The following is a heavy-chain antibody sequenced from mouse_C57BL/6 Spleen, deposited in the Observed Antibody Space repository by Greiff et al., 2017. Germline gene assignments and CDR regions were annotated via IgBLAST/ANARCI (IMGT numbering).Heavy chain of an antibody. J-gene: IGHJ2*01. CDR1: GYTFTSYW. D-gene: IGHD2-3*01. V-gene: IGHV1-64*01. CDR3: ARCPFYDGYYYFDY. Sequence: QVQLQQPGAELVKPGASVTLSCKASGYTFTSYWMHWVKQRPGQGLEWIGMIHPNSGSTNYNEKFKSKATLTVDKSSSTAYMQLSSLTSEDSAVYYCARCPFYDGYYYFDYWGQGTTLTVSS. CDR2: IHPNSGST.